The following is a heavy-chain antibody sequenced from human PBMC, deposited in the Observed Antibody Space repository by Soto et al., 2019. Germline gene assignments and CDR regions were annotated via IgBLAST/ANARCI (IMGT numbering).Heavy chain of an antibody. CDR3: AKGRGITMIVGDWFDP. V-gene: IGHV3-23*01. J-gene: IGHJ5*02. D-gene: IGHD3-22*01. Sequence: GGSLRLSCAASGFTFSSYAMSWVRQAPGKGLEWVSAISGSGGSTYYADSVKGRFTISRDNSKNTLYLQMNSLRAEDTAVYYCAKGRGITMIVGDWFDPWGQGTLVTVSS. CDR2: ISGSGGST. CDR1: GFTFSSYA.